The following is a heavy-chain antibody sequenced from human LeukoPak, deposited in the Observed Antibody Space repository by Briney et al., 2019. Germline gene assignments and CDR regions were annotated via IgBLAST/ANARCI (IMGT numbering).Heavy chain of an antibody. D-gene: IGHD2-21*02. J-gene: IGHJ4*02. V-gene: IGHV3-30-3*01. CDR2: ISYDGSNK. CDR1: GFTFSSYA. CDR3: ARTALTAFYYFDS. Sequence: PGRSLRLSCAASGFTFSSYAMHWVRQAPGKGLEWVAVISYDGSNKYYADSVKGRFTTSRDNAKNSLYLQMNSLRDEDTAVYYCARTALTAFYYFDSWGQGTMVTVSS.